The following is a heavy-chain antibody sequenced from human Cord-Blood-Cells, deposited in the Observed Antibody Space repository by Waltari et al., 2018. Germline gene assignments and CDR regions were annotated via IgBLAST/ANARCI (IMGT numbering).Heavy chain of an antibody. D-gene: IGHD2-21*02. CDR1: GGSFSGYY. Sequence: QVQLQQWGAGLLKPSETLSLTCAVYGGSFSGYYCSWIRQPPGKGLEWIGEINHSGSTNYNPSLKSRVTISVDTSKNQFSLKLSSVTAADTAVYYCARVVVTAIPDYWGQGTLVTVSS. CDR3: ARVVVTAIPDY. J-gene: IGHJ4*02. V-gene: IGHV4-34*01. CDR2: INHSGST.